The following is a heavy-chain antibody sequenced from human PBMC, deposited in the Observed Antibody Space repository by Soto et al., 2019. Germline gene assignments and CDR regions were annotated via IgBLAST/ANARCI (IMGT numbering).Heavy chain of an antibody. CDR3: ARGGLWFGQFQPSFYYYAMDV. CDR1: GFTFDSYT. CDR2: ISYVEGNE. J-gene: IGHJ6*02. V-gene: IGHV3-30-3*01. Sequence: SLRLSCAASGFTFDSYTMHWVRQAPGKGLEWLAVISYVEGNEYYADSVRDRFTISRDNSKNAMYLVMNSLRPEDTAIYYCARGGLWFGQFQPSFYYYAMDVWGHGATVTVSS. D-gene: IGHD3-10*01.